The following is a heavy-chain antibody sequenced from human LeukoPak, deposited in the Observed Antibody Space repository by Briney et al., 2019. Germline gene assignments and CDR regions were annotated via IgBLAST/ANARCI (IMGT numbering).Heavy chain of an antibody. J-gene: IGHJ3*02. CDR3: ASDPARPYTSGWYTPGAFDI. V-gene: IGHV1-69*06. D-gene: IGHD6-19*01. Sequence: SVKVSCKASGGTFSSYAISWVRQAPGQGLEWMGGIIPIFGTANYAQKFQGRVTITADKSTSTAYMERSSLRSEDTALYYCASDPARPYTSGWYTPGAFDIWGQRTMVTLSS. CDR1: GGTFSSYA. CDR2: IIPIFGTA.